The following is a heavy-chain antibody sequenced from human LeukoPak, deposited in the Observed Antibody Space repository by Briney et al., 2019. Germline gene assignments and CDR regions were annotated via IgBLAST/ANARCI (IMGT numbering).Heavy chain of an antibody. CDR1: GGSINSGGYF. D-gene: IGHD6-19*01. Sequence: SETLSLTCAVSGGSINSGGYFWSWIRQHPGKGLEWIGHIYYSGGTYYNPSLKSRATISVDTSKNQFSLKLISVTAADTAVYYCARVIDQWLGAYYFDYWGQGTLVTVSS. J-gene: IGHJ4*02. CDR2: IYYSGGT. CDR3: ARVIDQWLGAYYFDY. V-gene: IGHV4-31*11.